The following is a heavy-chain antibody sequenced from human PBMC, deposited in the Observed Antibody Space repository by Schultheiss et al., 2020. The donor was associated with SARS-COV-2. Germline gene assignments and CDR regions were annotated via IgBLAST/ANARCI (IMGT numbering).Heavy chain of an antibody. J-gene: IGHJ4*02. Sequence: ASVKVSCKASGYTFTSYGISWVRQAPGQGLEWMGWISAYNGNTNYAQKLQGRVTMTTDTSTSTAYMELRSLRSEDTAVYYCARDRGRLWFRAYYFDYWGQGTLVTVSS. CDR1: GYTFTSYG. CDR2: ISAYNGNT. CDR3: ARDRGRLWFRAYYFDY. V-gene: IGHV1-18*01. D-gene: IGHD3-10*01.